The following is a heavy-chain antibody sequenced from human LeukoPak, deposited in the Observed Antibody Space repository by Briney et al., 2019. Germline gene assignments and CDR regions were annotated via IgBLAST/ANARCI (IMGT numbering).Heavy chain of an antibody. Sequence: GGSLRLSCAASGFTFSSYAMSWGRKGPGKGLDWVSAISGSGGGTYYADSVKGRFTISRDNSKKTLYLQMNSLRAEETAAYYCATGRGQCPGSYYGLFSKYGMDGWGQRSTVTASS. CDR2: ISGSGGGT. V-gene: IGHV3-23*01. CDR3: ATGRGQCPGSYYGLFSKYGMDG. D-gene: IGHD3-10*02. J-gene: IGHJ6*02. CDR1: GFTFSSYA.